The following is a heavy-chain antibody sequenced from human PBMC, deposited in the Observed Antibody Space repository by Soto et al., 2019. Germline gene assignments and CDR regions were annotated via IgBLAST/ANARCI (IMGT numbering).Heavy chain of an antibody. V-gene: IGHV3-30*18. CDR1: GFTFSSYG. CDR3: AKDGIAAAGFDY. CDR2: ISYDGSNK. J-gene: IGHJ4*02. D-gene: IGHD6-13*01. Sequence: QVQLVESGGGVVQPGRSLRLSCAASGFTFSSYGMHWVRQAPGKGLEWVAVISYDGSNKYYADSVKGRFTISRDNSKNTLYLQMNRLRAEDTAVYYCAKDGIAAAGFDYWGQGTLVTVSS.